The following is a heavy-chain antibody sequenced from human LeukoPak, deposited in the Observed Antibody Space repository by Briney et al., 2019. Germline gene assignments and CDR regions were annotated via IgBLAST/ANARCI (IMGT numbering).Heavy chain of an antibody. D-gene: IGHD3-10*01. V-gene: IGHV1-8*01. CDR1: GYTFTSYD. J-gene: IGHJ6*02. CDR2: MNPNSGNT. Sequence: ASVKVSCKASGYTFTSYDINWVRQATGQGLEWMGWMNPNSGNTGYAQKFQGRVIMTRNTSISTAYMELSSLRSEDTAVYYCAREGSGSYYFSYYYYGMDVWGQGTTVTVSS. CDR3: AREGSGSYYFSYYYYGMDV.